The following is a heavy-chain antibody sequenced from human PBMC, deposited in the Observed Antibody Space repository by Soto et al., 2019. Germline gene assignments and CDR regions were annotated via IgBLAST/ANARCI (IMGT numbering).Heavy chain of an antibody. J-gene: IGHJ4*02. CDR1: GFTFTRYS. CDR2: ISSTTNYI. CDR3: ARESEDLTSNFDY. V-gene: IGHV3-21*06. Sequence: GGSLRLSCAASGFTFTRYSMNWVRQAPGKGLEWVSSISSTTNYIYYGDSMKGRFTISRDNAKNSLYLEMNSLIAEDTAVYYWARESEDLTSNFDYWGQGALVTVSS.